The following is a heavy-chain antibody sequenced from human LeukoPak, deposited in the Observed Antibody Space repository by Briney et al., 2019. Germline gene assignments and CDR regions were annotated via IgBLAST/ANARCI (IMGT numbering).Heavy chain of an antibody. D-gene: IGHD3-22*01. CDR3: AKARVPYYYDSSGYYFDY. CDR1: GFTFDDYA. CDR2: ISWNSGSI. J-gene: IGHJ4*02. V-gene: IGHV3-9*01. Sequence: PGRSLRLSCAASGFTFDDYAMHWVRQAPGKGLEWVSGISWNSGSIGYADSVKGRFTISRDNAKNSLYLQMNSLRAEDTALYYCAKARVPYYYDSSGYYFDYWGQGTLVTVSS.